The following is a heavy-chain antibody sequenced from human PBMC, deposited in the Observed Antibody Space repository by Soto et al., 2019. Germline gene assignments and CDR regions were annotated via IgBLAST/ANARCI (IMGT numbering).Heavy chain of an antibody. CDR3: AKDPLTRIAVASDAFDI. CDR2: ISGSGGST. Sequence: GGSLRLSCAASGFTFSSYAMSWVRQAPGKGLEWVSAISGSGGSTYYADSVKGRFTISRDNSKNTLYLQMNSLRAEDTAVYYCAKDPLTRIAVASDAFDIWGQGTMVTVSS. V-gene: IGHV3-23*01. J-gene: IGHJ3*02. D-gene: IGHD6-19*01. CDR1: GFTFSSYA.